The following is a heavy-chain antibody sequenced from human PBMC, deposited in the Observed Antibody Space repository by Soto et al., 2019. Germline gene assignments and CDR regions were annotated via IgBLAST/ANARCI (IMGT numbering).Heavy chain of an antibody. CDR1: SGSFSGYY. V-gene: IGHV4-34*01. CDR2: ISQSGNT. J-gene: IGHJ4*02. CDR3: ARAPKVSGSSQTRPDF. Sequence: SETVSLTCSIYSGSFSGYYWSWIRQPPGKGLEWIGEISQSGNTNYSPSLKSRVSISIDTSKKQFSLNLASVSAADTAAYYCARAPKVSGSSQTRPDFWGQGTLVTVSS. D-gene: IGHD6-6*01.